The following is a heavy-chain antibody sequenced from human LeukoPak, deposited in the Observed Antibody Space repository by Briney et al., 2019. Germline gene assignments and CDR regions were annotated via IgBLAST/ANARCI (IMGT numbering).Heavy chain of an antibody. J-gene: IGHJ4*02. Sequence: GASVKVSCKASGYTFTGYYMHWVRQAPRQGLVWMGWINANSGDTKYAQKFQGRVTMTTDTSTSTAYMELRSLRSDDTAVYYCARDGSEKAMGFDYWGQGTLVTVSS. CDR3: ARDGSEKAMGFDY. CDR1: GYTFTGYY. CDR2: INANSGDT. D-gene: IGHD2-15*01. V-gene: IGHV1-2*02.